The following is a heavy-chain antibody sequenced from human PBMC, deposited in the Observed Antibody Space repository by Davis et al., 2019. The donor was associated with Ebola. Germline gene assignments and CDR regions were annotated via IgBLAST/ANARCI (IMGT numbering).Heavy chain of an antibody. CDR2: MNPTSGNT. V-gene: IGHV1-8*01. CDR3: ARSRGWLFLYGMDV. J-gene: IGHJ6*02. D-gene: IGHD3-9*01. Sequence: ASVKVSCKASGYSFNSYNINWVRQAAGQGLEWMGWMNPTSGNTGYAQKIEGRVTMTRDASISTAYTELSSLTSEDTAVYYCARSRGWLFLYGMDVWGQGTTVTVSS. CDR1: GYSFNSYN.